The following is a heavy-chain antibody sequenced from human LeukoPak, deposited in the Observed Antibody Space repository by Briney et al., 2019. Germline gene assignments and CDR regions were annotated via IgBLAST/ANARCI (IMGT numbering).Heavy chain of an antibody. CDR3: ARAFSYPYFDY. Sequence: PSETLSLTCTVFGGSISSYYWSWIRQPPGKGLEWIGYIFYSGNTNYNPSLKSRVTMSVDTSKNQFSLKLSSVTAADTALYYCARAFSYPYFDYWGQGTLVTVSS. J-gene: IGHJ4*02. V-gene: IGHV4-59*08. CDR1: GGSISSYY. CDR2: IFYSGNT.